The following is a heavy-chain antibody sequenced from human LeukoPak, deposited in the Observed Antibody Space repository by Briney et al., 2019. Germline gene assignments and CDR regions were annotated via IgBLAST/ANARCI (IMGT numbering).Heavy chain of an antibody. CDR2: INPNSGAT. J-gene: IGHJ4*02. Sequence: GASVKVSCKASGYTFTDYYVHWVRQAPGQGLEWMGWINPNSGATFYAQMFQGRVTMARDTSINTVFVELNRLRSDDTAVYYCARGGIAAADDYWGQGTLVTVSS. CDR3: ARGGIAAADDY. CDR1: GYTFTDYY. V-gene: IGHV1-2*02. D-gene: IGHD6-13*01.